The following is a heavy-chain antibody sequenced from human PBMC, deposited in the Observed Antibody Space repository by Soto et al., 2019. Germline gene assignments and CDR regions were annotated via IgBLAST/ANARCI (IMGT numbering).Heavy chain of an antibody. CDR1: GYTFTSYG. Sequence: ASVKVSCKASGYTFTSYGISWVRQAPGQGLEWMGWISAYNGNTNYAQKLQGRVTMTTDTSTSTAYMELRSLRSDDTAVYYCARGDKGDVYRYGPYPYYYCSMDVWGQGTTVTVSS. V-gene: IGHV1-18*01. CDR3: ARGDKGDVYRYGPYPYYYCSMDV. CDR2: ISAYNGNT. D-gene: IGHD5-18*01. J-gene: IGHJ6*02.